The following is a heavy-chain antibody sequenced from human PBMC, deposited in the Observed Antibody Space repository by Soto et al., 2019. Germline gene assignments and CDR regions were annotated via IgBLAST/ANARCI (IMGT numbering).Heavy chain of an antibody. Sequence: EVQLLESGGGLVQPGGSLRLSCAASGFTFSSYAMSWVRQAPGKGLEWVSGISGSGGSTYYADSVKGRFTISRDNSKNTLYLQMNSLRAEDTAVYYCAKYRGGCSSTSCPPRLFDYWGQGTLVTVSS. V-gene: IGHV3-23*01. CDR1: GFTFSSYA. CDR3: AKYRGGCSSTSCPPRLFDY. J-gene: IGHJ4*02. CDR2: ISGSGGST. D-gene: IGHD2-2*01.